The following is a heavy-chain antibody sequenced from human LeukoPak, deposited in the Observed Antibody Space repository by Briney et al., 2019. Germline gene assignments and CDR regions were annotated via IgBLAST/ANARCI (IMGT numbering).Heavy chain of an antibody. D-gene: IGHD6-19*01. CDR2: INPSGGST. Sequence: GVSVKVSCKASGYTFTSYYMHWVRQAPGQGREWMGIINPSGGSTSYAQKFQGRVTMTRDTSTSTVYMELSSLRSEDTAVYYCARVSGQQWLVGGGNWFDPWGQGTLVTVSS. V-gene: IGHV1-46*01. CDR3: ARVSGQQWLVGGGNWFDP. CDR1: GYTFTSYY. J-gene: IGHJ5*02.